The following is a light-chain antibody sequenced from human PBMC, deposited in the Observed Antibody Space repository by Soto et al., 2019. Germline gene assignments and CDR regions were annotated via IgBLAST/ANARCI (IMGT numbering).Light chain of an antibody. V-gene: IGKV1-39*01. CDR2: AAS. J-gene: IGKJ2*01. CDR3: QQSYSAPYT. CDR1: QSIYSS. Sequence: DIQMTQSPSSLSASVGDRVTITCRASQSIYSSLNWYHQKPGKAPKLLIYAASKLQSGVPSRFSGSGSGTDFTLSISSLKPEDFATYYCQQSYSAPYTVGQGTKLEI.